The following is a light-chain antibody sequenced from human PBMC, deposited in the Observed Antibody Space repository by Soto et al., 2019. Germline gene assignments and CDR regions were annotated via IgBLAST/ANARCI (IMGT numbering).Light chain of an antibody. V-gene: IGLV2-11*01. CDR1: SSDVGGYSY. CDR3: CSYAGSYTYV. J-gene: IGLJ1*01. Sequence: QSVLTQPRSVSGSPGQSVTISCTGTSSDVGGYSYVSWYQQHPGKAPKLMIYDVSKRPSGVPDRFSGSKSGNTASLTISGLQAEDEADYYCCSYAGSYTYVFGTGTKV. CDR2: DVS.